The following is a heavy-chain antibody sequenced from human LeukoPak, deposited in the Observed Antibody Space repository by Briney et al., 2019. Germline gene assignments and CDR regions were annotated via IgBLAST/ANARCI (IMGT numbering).Heavy chain of an antibody. J-gene: IGHJ4*02. V-gene: IGHV4-59*01. CDR3: ARVKYTYGLDY. Sequence: SETLSLTCTVSGGSINSYYWSWIRQPPGKGLEWIGYIYYSGSTSYNPSLKSRVIISVDTSKNQFSLRLSSVIAADTAVYYCARVKYTYGLDYWGQGTLVTVSS. D-gene: IGHD5-18*01. CDR1: GGSINSYY. CDR2: IYYSGST.